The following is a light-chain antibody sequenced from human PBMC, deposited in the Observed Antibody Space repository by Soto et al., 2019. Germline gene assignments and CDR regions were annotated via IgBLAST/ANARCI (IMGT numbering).Light chain of an antibody. Sequence: QSALTQPASVSGSPGQSITISCTGTSSDVGGYNLVSWYQQHPGKAPKLMLYEGSKRPSGVSNRFSGSKSGNTASLTISGPPAEDEAYFYCCSYAGSSTVFGGGTKVTVL. CDR2: EGS. CDR3: CSYAGSSTV. V-gene: IGLV2-23*01. J-gene: IGLJ2*01. CDR1: SSDVGGYNL.